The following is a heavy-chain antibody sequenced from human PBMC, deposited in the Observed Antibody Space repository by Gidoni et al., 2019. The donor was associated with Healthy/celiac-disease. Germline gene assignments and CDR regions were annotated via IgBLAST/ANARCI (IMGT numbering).Heavy chain of an antibody. CDR3: ARWIQLWFDAFDI. CDR2: ISGSGGST. D-gene: IGHD5-18*01. CDR1: GFTFSSYA. Sequence: EVQLLESGGGLVQPGGSLRLSCAASGFTFSSYAMSWVRQAPGKGLEWVSAISGSGGSTYYADSVKGRFTISRDNSKNTLYLQMNSLRAEDTAVYYCARWIQLWFDAFDIWGQGTMVTVSS. V-gene: IGHV3-23*01. J-gene: IGHJ3*02.